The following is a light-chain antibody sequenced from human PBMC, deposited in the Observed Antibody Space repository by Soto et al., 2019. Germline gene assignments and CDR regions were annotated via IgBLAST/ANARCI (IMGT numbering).Light chain of an antibody. CDR2: GAS. CDR1: QSVSSSY. J-gene: IGKJ4*01. Sequence: IALTQSTRRLSLSPGEGASLSCRASQSVSSSYLAWYQQKPGQAPRLLIYGASSRATGIPDRFSGSGSGTDFTFTISRLEPEDFAVYFCQQHGSSALTCGGGTKVDIK. CDR3: QQHGSSALT. V-gene: IGKV3-20*01.